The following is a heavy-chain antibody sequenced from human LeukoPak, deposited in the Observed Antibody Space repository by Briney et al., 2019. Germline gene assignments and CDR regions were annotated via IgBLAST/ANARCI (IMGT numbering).Heavy chain of an antibody. D-gene: IGHD5-18*01. CDR1: GFTFSSYS. CDR2: ISSSSSYI. V-gene: IGHV3-21*01. CDR3: AREGGYSYGYNY. Sequence: GGSLSLSCAASGFTFSSYSMNWVRQAPGKGLEWVSSISSSSSYIYYADSVKGRFTISRDNAKNSLYLQMNSLRAEDTAVYYCAREGGYSYGYNYWGLGTLVTVSS. J-gene: IGHJ4*02.